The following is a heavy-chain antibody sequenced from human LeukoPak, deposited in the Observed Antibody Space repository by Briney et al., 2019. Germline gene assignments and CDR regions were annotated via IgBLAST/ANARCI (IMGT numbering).Heavy chain of an antibody. CDR1: GYTFTSYD. CDR2: MNPNSGST. CDR3: ARGRSTGYPYYFEY. Sequence: ASGKVCCKAAGYTFTSYDITWVREATGQGLEWMGWMNPNSGSTGYAQKFQGRVTITSNTSISTAYMELSGLRTEDTAVYFCARGRSTGYPYYFEYWGQGTLVTVSS. J-gene: IGHJ4*02. V-gene: IGHV1-8*03. D-gene: IGHD5-12*01.